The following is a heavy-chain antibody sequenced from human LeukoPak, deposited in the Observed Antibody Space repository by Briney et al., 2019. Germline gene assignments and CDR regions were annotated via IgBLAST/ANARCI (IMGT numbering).Heavy chain of an antibody. Sequence: GGSLRLSCAASGFTFSSYSMNWVRQAPGKGLEWVSSISSSSSYIYYADSVKGRFTISRDNAKNSLYLQMNSLRAEDTAVYYCARDWSDCSSTSCYFSWFDPWGQGTLVTVSS. CDR2: ISSSSSYI. D-gene: IGHD2-2*01. V-gene: IGHV3-21*01. CDR1: GFTFSSYS. CDR3: ARDWSDCSSTSCYFSWFDP. J-gene: IGHJ5*02.